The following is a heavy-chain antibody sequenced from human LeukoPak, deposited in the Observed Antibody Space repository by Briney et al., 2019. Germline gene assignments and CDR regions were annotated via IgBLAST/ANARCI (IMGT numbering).Heavy chain of an antibody. Sequence: PSETLSLTCTVSGDSINDYYWTWIRQPPGKGLEWIGDIYYSGTTTYNPSLRSRVTISLDTSKNQFSLKLTSVTAADTAVYYCARRFCSSASCHRTFNWFDPWGQGTLVTVSS. CDR1: GDSINDYY. V-gene: IGHV4-59*01. CDR3: ARRFCSSASCHRTFNWFDP. D-gene: IGHD2-2*01. CDR2: IYYSGTT. J-gene: IGHJ5*02.